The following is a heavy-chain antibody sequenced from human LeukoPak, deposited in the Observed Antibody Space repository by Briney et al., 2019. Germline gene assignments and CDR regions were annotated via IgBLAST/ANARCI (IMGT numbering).Heavy chain of an antibody. J-gene: IGHJ4*02. CDR1: GFTFSSYW. Sequence: PGGSLRLSCAASGFTFSSYWMHWVRQAPGKGLVWVSRINSDGSSTSYADSVKGRFTISRDNAKNTLYLQLNSLRAEDTAVYYCGRGYFGDYLFDYWGQGTLVTVSS. V-gene: IGHV3-74*01. CDR2: INSDGSST. D-gene: IGHD4-17*01. CDR3: GRGYFGDYLFDY.